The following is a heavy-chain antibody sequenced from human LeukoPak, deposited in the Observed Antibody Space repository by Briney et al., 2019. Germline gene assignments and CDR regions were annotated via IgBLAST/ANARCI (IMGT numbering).Heavy chain of an antibody. CDR2: INQGGSDK. V-gene: IGHV3-7*01. CDR3: TRDRSRAEDD. CDR1: GFIFSTYN. D-gene: IGHD1-14*01. Sequence: PGGSLRLSCAASGFIFSTYNMHWVRQAPRKGLEWVANINQGGSDKYYVDSVKGRFTISRDNANNLLYLQMNSLRGEDTAVYYCTRDRSRAEDDWGQGTLVTVSS. J-gene: IGHJ4*02.